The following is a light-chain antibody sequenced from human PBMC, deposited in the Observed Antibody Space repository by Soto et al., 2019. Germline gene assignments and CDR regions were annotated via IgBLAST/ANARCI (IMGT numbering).Light chain of an antibody. CDR2: GAS. V-gene: IGKV3-15*01. CDR3: QHYYTSYTT. Sequence: EIVMTQSPATLSVSPGERATLSCRASQSVSSDLAWYQQKPGQAPRLLIYGASTRATGIPARFSASGSGTDFTLTISDGQPEDFAVYDCQHYYTSYTTFGQGTKVDIK. CDR1: QSVSSD. J-gene: IGKJ1*01.